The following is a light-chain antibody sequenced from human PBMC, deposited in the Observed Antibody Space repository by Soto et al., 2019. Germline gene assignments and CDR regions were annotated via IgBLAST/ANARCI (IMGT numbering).Light chain of an antibody. CDR2: GAS. J-gene: IGKJ4*01. CDR1: LYISNK. V-gene: IGKV3-15*01. CDR3: QQYNSWLLT. Sequence: EIVMTQSPATLSMSPGERATLSCRASLYISNKVAWYQQKPAQAPRLLICGASTRATGVPARFSGSGSGTEFTLSISSLQSEHVAVYYCQQYNSWLLTFGGGTKVDIK.